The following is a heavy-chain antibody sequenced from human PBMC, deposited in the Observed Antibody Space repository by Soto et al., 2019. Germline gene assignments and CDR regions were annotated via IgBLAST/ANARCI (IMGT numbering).Heavy chain of an antibody. J-gene: IGHJ5*02. D-gene: IGHD3-10*01. CDR3: ARAPEGSGRYCPHDWFDP. CDR1: GGTFSSYT. V-gene: IGHV1-69*02. Sequence: QVQLVQSGAEVKKPGSSVKVSCKASGGTFSSYTISWVRQAPGQGLEWMGRNIPILGIANYAQKFQGRVTITADKSKSTAHMELRSLISEDTVVYYCARAPEGSGRYCPHDWFDPWGQGTLVTVSS. CDR2: NIPILGIA.